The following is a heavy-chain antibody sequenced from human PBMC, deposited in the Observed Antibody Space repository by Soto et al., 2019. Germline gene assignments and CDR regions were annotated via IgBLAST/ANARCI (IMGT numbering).Heavy chain of an antibody. Sequence: ASVKVSCKAPGYTFTSYAMHWVRQAPGQRLEWMGWINAGNGNTKYSQKFQGRVTITRDTSSSAAYMELSTLRSEDTAVSYCARRIWYYDFWSGYYNWFDPWGQGTLVTVSS. CDR2: INAGNGNT. V-gene: IGHV1-3*01. CDR3: ARRIWYYDFWSGYYNWFDP. D-gene: IGHD3-3*01. CDR1: GYTFTSYA. J-gene: IGHJ5*02.